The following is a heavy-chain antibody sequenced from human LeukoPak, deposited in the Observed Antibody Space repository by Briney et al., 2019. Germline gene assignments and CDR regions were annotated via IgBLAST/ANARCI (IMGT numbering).Heavy chain of an antibody. V-gene: IGHV3-73*01. CDR3: ARRGSGSSGNFDY. Sequence: PGGSLRLSCAASGFTFSGSAMHWVRQASGKGLEWVGRIRSKANSYATTYAASVKGRFTISRDDSKNTAYLEMNSLKSEDTAVYYCARRGSGSSGNFDYWGQGTLVTVSS. CDR1: GFTFSGSA. CDR2: IRSKANSYAT. J-gene: IGHJ4*02. D-gene: IGHD1-26*01.